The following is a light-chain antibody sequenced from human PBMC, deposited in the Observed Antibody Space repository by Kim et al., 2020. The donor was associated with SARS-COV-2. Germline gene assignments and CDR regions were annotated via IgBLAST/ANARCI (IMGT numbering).Light chain of an antibody. CDR3: AEWDDRLKSPV. CDR2: STH. Sequence: GQTVTIFCSGSSSNVGSNNVEWYLQFPGSAPKLLSFSTHQRPSGVPDRFSGFRSCNSVCLAISGLKSDDEADYYCAEWDDRLKSPVVGGGAQLSVL. J-gene: IGLJ2*01. CDR1: SSNVGSNN. V-gene: IGLV1-44*01.